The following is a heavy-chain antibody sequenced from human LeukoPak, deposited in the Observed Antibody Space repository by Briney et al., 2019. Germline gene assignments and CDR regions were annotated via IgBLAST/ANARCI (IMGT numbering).Heavy chain of an antibody. J-gene: IGHJ3*02. Sequence: SQSLSLICTVSGGSISSGGYYWSWIRQHPGKGLEWIGYIYYSGSTYYNPSLKSRVTISVDTSKNQFSLKLSSVTAADTAVYYCARDLVPPGAFDIWGQGTMVTVSS. CDR3: ARDLVPPGAFDI. D-gene: IGHD2-8*02. CDR2: IYYSGST. V-gene: IGHV4-31*03. CDR1: GGSISSGGYY.